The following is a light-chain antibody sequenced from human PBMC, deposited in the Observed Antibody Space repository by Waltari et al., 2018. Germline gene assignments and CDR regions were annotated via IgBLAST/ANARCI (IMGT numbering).Light chain of an antibody. V-gene: IGLV3-21*04. CDR1: NMGTYS. J-gene: IGLJ1*01. CDR2: YDR. CDR3: HVWHPHVDPGV. Sequence: SSVVTQPPSVSVAQGETATIPRGGDNMGTYSVPWYQQKAGQAPGVVIFYDRDRPSGIPYRFSCSNSGNTATLTISRVEAGDEARYYCHVWHPHVDPGVFGTGTEVTVL.